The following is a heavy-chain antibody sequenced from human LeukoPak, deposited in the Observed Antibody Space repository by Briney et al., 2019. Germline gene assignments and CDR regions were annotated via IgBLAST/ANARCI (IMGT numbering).Heavy chain of an antibody. CDR1: GYRFTSYS. J-gene: IGHJ4*02. D-gene: IGHD2-15*01. V-gene: IGHV5-51*01. Sequence: GEALKISWEGSGYRFTSYSIAWVRQMPGKGLEWMGIIYPSDSDTTYSPSFQGQVTISADKSISTAYLQWSSLKASDTAVYYCARRSCSGATCYQLDYWGQGTLVTVSS. CDR3: ARRSCSGATCYQLDY. CDR2: IYPSDSDT.